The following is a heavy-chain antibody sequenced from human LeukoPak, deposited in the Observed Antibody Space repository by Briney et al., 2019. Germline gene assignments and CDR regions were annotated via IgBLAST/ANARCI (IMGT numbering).Heavy chain of an antibody. CDR2: IIPIFGTA. CDR3: ARELDYDFWSGSHYYMDV. CDR1: GGTFSSYA. V-gene: IGHV1-69*06. D-gene: IGHD3-3*01. J-gene: IGHJ6*03. Sequence: SVKVSCKASGGTFSSYAISWVRQAAGQGLEWMGGIIPIFGTANYAQKFQGRVTITADKSTSTAYMELSSLRSEDTAVYYCARELDYDFWSGSHYYMDVWGKGTTVTVSS.